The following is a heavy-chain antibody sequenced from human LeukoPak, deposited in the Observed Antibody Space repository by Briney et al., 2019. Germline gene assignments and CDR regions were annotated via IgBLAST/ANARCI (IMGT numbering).Heavy chain of an antibody. V-gene: IGHV3-72*01. D-gene: IGHD2-2*01. CDR3: ARSARRGALVPAALFDTRYYFYYYMDV. J-gene: IGHJ6*03. Sequence: GSLRLSCAASGFTFSDHFMDWVRQAPGKGLEWVGRIKNKANSYVTQYAASMEGRFTISRDNAKNSLYLQVNSLRAEDTAFYYCARSARRGALVPAALFDTRYYFYYYMDVWGKGTTVSVSS. CDR2: IKNKANSYVT. CDR1: GFTFSDHF.